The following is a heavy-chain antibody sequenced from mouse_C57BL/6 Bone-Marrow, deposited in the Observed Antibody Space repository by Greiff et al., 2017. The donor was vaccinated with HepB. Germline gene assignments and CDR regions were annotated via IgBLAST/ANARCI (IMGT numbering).Heavy chain of an antibody. J-gene: IGHJ4*01. D-gene: IGHD2-1*01. Sequence: VKLQQPGAELVKPGASVKLSCKASGYTFTSYWMHWVKQRPGQGLEWIGMIHPNSGSTNYNEKFKSKATLTVDKSSSTAYMQLSSLTSEDSAVYYCARSELLQYAMDYWGQGTSVTVSS. CDR3: ARSELLQYAMDY. CDR1: GYTFTSYW. CDR2: IHPNSGST. V-gene: IGHV1-64*01.